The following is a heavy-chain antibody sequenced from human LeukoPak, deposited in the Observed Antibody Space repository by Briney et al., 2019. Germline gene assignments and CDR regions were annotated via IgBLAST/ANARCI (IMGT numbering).Heavy chain of an antibody. J-gene: IGHJ3*02. D-gene: IGHD3-9*01. CDR2: IYYSGST. Sequence: MPSETLSLTCTVSGDSISSTNYYWGWIRQPPGKGLEWIGSIYYSGSTYYNPSLKSRVTISVDTSKNQFSLKLSSVTAADTAVYYCARPRAVERYSGGHHAFDIWGQGTMVTVSS. CDR3: ARPRAVERYSGGHHAFDI. CDR1: GDSISSTNYY. V-gene: IGHV4-39*07.